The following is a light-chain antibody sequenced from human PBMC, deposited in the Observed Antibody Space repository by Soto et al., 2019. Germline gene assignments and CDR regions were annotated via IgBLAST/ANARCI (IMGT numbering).Light chain of an antibody. V-gene: IGLV1-40*01. CDR1: SSNIGAGYD. Sequence: QSVLLKPPSVSGAPGQRVTISCTGSSSNIGAGYDVHWYQQLPGTAPKLLIYGNSNRPSGVPDRFSGSKSGTSASLAITGLQAEDEADYYCQSYDSSLSVVFGGGTKLTVL. CDR3: QSYDSSLSVV. J-gene: IGLJ2*01. CDR2: GNS.